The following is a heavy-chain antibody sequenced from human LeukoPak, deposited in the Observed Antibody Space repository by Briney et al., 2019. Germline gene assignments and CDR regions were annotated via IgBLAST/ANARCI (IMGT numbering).Heavy chain of an antibody. D-gene: IGHD1-1*01. CDR3: ASGGKLDVLDDY. J-gene: IGHJ4*02. V-gene: IGHV1-8*01. CDR1: GSTFTSND. CDR2: MNPNSGNT. Sequence: GASVKVSCKASGSTFTSNDINWVRQATGQGLEWMGWMNPNSGNTGYAQKFQGRVTMTRNTSISTAYRELSSLRSVDTPVYYCASGGKLDVLDDYWGQGTLVTVSS.